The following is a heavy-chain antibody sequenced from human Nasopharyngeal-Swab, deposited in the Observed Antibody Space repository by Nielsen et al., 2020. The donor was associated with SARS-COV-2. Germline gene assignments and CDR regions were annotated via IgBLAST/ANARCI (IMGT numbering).Heavy chain of an antibody. CDR2: ISYDGSNK. D-gene: IGHD6-13*01. Sequence: GESLKISCAASGFTFSSYGMHWVRQAPGKGLEWVAVISYDGSNKYYADSVKGRFTISRDNFKNTLYLQMNSLRAEDTAVYYCAKMAGYSSSWYGSSLIDYWGQGTLVTVSS. J-gene: IGHJ4*02. CDR1: GFTFSSYG. CDR3: AKMAGYSSSWYGSSLIDY. V-gene: IGHV3-30*18.